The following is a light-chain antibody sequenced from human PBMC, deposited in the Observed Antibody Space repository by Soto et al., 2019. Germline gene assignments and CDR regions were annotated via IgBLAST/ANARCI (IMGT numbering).Light chain of an antibody. CDR2: SNN. Sequence: QSVLTQPPSASGTPGQRVTISCSGSSSNIGSNTVSWYQQLPGTAPKLLIYSNNQRPSGVPDRLSGSKSGTSASLAISGLQSEDEADYYCEAWDASLDGHVVFGGGTKDTVL. V-gene: IGLV1-44*01. CDR3: EAWDASLDGHVV. CDR1: SSNIGSNT. J-gene: IGLJ2*01.